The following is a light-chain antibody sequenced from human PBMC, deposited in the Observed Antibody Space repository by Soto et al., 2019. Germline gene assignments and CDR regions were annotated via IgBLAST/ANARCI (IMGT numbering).Light chain of an antibody. CDR2: EVS. Sequence: QSALTQPASVSGSPGQSITISCTGTSSDVGGYYYVSWYQLHPDKAPKLMIFEVSNRPSGVSYRFSGSKSGNTASLTISGLQPEDEADYYCSSYTTSRTSVFGTGTKLTVL. CDR3: SSYTTSRTSV. J-gene: IGLJ1*01. CDR1: SSDVGGYYY. V-gene: IGLV2-14*01.